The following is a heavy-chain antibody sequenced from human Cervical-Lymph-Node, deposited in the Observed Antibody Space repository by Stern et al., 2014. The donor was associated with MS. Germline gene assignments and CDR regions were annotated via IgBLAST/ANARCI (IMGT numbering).Heavy chain of an antibody. CDR1: GGTFSSYA. CDR3: ARKGASGSSSLSNYYYGMDV. CDR2: IIPIFGIA. J-gene: IGHJ6*02. Sequence: QVQLVESGAEVKKPGSSVKVSCKASGGTFSSYAISWVRQAPGQGLEWMGGIIPIFGIANYAQKFQGRVTITADKSTSTAYMELSSLRSEDTAVYYCARKGASGSSSLSNYYYGMDVWGQGTTVTVSS. V-gene: IGHV1-69*17. D-gene: IGHD6-13*01.